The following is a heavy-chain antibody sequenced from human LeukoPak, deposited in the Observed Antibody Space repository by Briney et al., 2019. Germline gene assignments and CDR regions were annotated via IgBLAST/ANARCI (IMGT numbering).Heavy chain of an antibody. J-gene: IGHJ4*02. Sequence: ASVKVSCKAFGYGFTSYYIHWVRQAPGQGLEWMGILNPSVGGTTYARKFQGRVTMTRDTSTSTVYMELSSLRSEDTAVYYCARHGSGRYYPAEGRVDYWGQGTLVTVSS. CDR1: GYGFTSYY. CDR3: ARHGSGRYYPAEGRVDY. CDR2: LNPSVGGT. V-gene: IGHV1-46*03. D-gene: IGHD3-10*01.